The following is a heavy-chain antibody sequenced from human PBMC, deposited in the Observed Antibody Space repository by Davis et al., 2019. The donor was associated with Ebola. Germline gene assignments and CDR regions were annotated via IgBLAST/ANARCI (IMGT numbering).Heavy chain of an antibody. V-gene: IGHV1-3*01. CDR2: INAGNGNT. Sequence: ASVKVSCNASGYTFTSYAMHWVRQAPGQRLEWMGWINAGNGNTKYSQKFQGRVTITRDTSASTAYMELSSLRSEDTAVYYCAIDSYCSSTSCYRGGYYYYMDVWGKGTTVTVSS. CDR1: GYTFTSYA. J-gene: IGHJ6*03. CDR3: AIDSYCSSTSCYRGGYYYYMDV. D-gene: IGHD2-2*01.